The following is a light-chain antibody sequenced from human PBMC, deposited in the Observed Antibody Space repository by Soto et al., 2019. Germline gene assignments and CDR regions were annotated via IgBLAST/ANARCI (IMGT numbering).Light chain of an antibody. CDR2: GAS. Sequence: EIVMTQSPATLSVSPGERATLSCRASQSVSSNLAWYKQKPGQATRLLIYGASTRATGIPARFSGSGSGTEFTLHISSLQSEDFAVYYCQQYNNWPRTFGQGTKVE. CDR1: QSVSSN. J-gene: IGKJ1*01. V-gene: IGKV3-15*01. CDR3: QQYNNWPRT.